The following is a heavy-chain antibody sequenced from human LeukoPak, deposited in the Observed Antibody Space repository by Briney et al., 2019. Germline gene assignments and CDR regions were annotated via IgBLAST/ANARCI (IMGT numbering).Heavy chain of an antibody. CDR3: AKDGKYSGLLGNWFDP. CDR2: ITWNSGRI. V-gene: IGHV3-9*01. CDR1: GFTFDDYA. D-gene: IGHD5-12*01. Sequence: GGSLRLSCAASGFTFDDYAMHWVRQAPGKGLEWVSGITWNSGRIGYADSVKGRFTISRDNAKNSLYLHMNSLRAEDTALYYCAKDGKYSGLLGNWFDPWGQGTLVTVSS. J-gene: IGHJ5*02.